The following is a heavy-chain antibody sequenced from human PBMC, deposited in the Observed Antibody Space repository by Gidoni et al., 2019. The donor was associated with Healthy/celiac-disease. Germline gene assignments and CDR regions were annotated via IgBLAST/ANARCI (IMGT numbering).Heavy chain of an antibody. Sequence: EVHLVESGGGLVQPGGSLRLSRAASGFTFSSYWRSWVRRAPGKGLGWVANIKQDGSEKYYVDSVKGRFTISRDNAKNSLYLQMNSLRAEDTALYYCARDWATAADIWGQGTMVTVSS. CDR3: ARDWATAADI. CDR1: GFTFSSYW. J-gene: IGHJ3*02. D-gene: IGHD5-12*01. V-gene: IGHV3-7*03. CDR2: IKQDGSEK.